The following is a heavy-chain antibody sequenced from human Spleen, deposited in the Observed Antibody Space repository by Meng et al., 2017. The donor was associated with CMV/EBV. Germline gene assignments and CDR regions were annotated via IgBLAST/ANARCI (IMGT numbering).Heavy chain of an antibody. CDR1: GSTFTDHY. CDR2: INANNGAT. D-gene: IGHD6-6*01. Sequence: ASVKVSCKASGSTFTDHYIHWVRQPPGQGLEWMGWINANNGATHYAQNFQGRLTVTRDTSISTAYMDLNRLRSDDTAAYYCASTPITARPYPFDYWGQGTLVTVSS. CDR3: ASTPITARPYPFDY. J-gene: IGHJ4*02. V-gene: IGHV1-2*02.